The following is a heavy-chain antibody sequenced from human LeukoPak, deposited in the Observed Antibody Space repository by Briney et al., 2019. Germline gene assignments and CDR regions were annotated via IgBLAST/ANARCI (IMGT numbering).Heavy chain of an antibody. CDR1: GYSFTSYW. CDR2: IYPGDSDT. D-gene: IGHD4-17*01. CDR3: ARRVQHGDSGQYYFDY. Sequence: GESLKISCKGSGYSFTSYWIGWVRQMPGKGLEWMGIIYPGDSDTRYSPSFQGQVTISADKSISTAYLQWSSLKASDTAMYYCARRVQHGDSGQYYFDYWGQGTLVTVSS. J-gene: IGHJ4*02. V-gene: IGHV5-51*01.